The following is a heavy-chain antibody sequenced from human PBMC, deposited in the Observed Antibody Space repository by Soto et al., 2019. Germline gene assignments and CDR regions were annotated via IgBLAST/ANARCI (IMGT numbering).Heavy chain of an antibody. D-gene: IGHD6-6*01. Sequence: SETLSLTCTVSGGSISSGCYYWSWIRQHPGKGLEWIGYIYYIGSTYYNPSLKSRVTISVDTSMNQFSLKLSSVTAADTAVYYCARVGSSIAARNWGQGTLVTVSS. V-gene: IGHV4-31*03. J-gene: IGHJ4*02. CDR3: ARVGSSIAARN. CDR2: IYYIGST. CDR1: GGSISSGCYY.